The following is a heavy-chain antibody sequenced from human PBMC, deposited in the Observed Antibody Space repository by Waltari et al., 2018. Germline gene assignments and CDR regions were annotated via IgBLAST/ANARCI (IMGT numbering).Heavy chain of an antibody. CDR2: IFDSGAS. CDR1: GVSISGHY. Sequence: QVKLQQSGPGLGQPAATLSLTGDVSGVSISGHYWGWIRQPAGKGLERIGRIFDSGASNPNPSLKNRVIMCVDSTENPSALKLTAGTAADTAVYYCARDHRRHGSSWQDGFDIWGHGILVTVSS. V-gene: IGHV4-4*07. D-gene: IGHD2-2*01. CDR3: ARDHRRHGSSWQDGFDI. J-gene: IGHJ3*02.